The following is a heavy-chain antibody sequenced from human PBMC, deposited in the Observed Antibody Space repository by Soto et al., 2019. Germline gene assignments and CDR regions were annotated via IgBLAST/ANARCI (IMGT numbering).Heavy chain of an antibody. J-gene: IGHJ4*02. V-gene: IGHV3-7*01. D-gene: IGHD3-22*01. CDR2: IKQDATET. CDR1: GFTFSTSW. Sequence: GGSLRLSCAACGFTFSTSWISWVRQAPWKGLEWVANIKQDATETYYVDSVRGRFTISRDNAQNSLSLQMNSLRAEDTAVYYCASYGRDSSGYYYFDYCCQGTLLSALL. CDR3: ASYGRDSSGYYYFDY.